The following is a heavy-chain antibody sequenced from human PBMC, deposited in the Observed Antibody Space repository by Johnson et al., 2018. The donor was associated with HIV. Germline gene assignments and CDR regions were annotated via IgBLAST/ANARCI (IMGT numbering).Heavy chain of an antibody. J-gene: IGHJ3*02. V-gene: IGHV3-7*05. D-gene: IGHD3-3*01. CDR2: IKQDGGGK. CDR1: GFTFSSYW. Sequence: VQLVESGGGLVQPGGSLRLSCAASGFTFSSYWMSWVRQAPGKGLEWVANIKQDGGGKYYVDSVKGRLTIPRDNAKNSLYLQMNSLRAEDTAVYYCARDTWIFGVVIERSDAFDIWGQGTMVTVSS. CDR3: ARDTWIFGVVIERSDAFDI.